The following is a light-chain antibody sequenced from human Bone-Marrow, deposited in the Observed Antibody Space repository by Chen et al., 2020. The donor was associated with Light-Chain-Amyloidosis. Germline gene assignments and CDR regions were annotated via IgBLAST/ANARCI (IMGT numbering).Light chain of an antibody. CDR3: CSYAGSSTLV. V-gene: IGLV2-23*02. CDR2: EVS. CDR1: SSDVGSYNL. J-gene: IGLJ2*01. Sequence: SALTQPVSVSGSPGQSITISCTGTSSDVGSYNLVSWYQQHPGKAPKLMIYEVSKRPSGVSNRFSGSKSGNTASLTISGLQAEDEADYYCCSYAGSSTLVFGGGTKLTVL.